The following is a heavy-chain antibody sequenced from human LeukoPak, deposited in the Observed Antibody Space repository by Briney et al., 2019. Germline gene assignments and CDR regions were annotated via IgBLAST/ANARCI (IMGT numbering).Heavy chain of an antibody. J-gene: IGHJ4*02. Sequence: SETLSLTCTVSGGSISSSTYYWGWIRQPPGKGLEWIGSIYYTGNTYYNPSLKSRVTISVDTSKNQFSLKLSSVTAADTAVYYCARVESIFGVVISRYFDYWGQGTLVTVSS. D-gene: IGHD3-3*01. CDR1: GGSISSSTYY. CDR2: IYYTGNT. CDR3: ARVESIFGVVISRYFDY. V-gene: IGHV4-39*07.